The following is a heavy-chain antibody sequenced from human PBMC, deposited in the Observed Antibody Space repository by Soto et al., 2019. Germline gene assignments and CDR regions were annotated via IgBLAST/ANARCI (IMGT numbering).Heavy chain of an antibody. CDR2: ISGSGGST. J-gene: IGHJ4*02. V-gene: IGHV3-23*01. CDR3: AKETYGDYGRGDSPYFDY. Sequence: EVQLLESGGGLVQPGGSLRLSCAASGFTFSSYAMSWVRQAPGKGLEWVSAISGSGGSTYYADSVKGRFTISRDNSKNTLYLQMNSLRAEDTAVYYCAKETYGDYGRGDSPYFDYWGQGTLVIVSS. CDR1: GFTFSSYA. D-gene: IGHD4-17*01.